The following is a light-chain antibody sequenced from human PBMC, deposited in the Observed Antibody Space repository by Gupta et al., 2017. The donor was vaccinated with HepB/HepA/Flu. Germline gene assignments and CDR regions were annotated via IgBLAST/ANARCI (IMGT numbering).Light chain of an antibody. CDR1: QSITSY. CDR3: QHRLSTPGI. V-gene: IGKV1-39*01. Sequence: DIQMTQSPSSLSASVVDRVTITCRASQSITSYLNWYQQKPGKAPKLLIYAASRVQSGVPSRFSGSGSGTDFTLTISRRQPEDFANYYCQHRLSTPGIFGQGTKLDIK. CDR2: AAS. J-gene: IGKJ2*02.